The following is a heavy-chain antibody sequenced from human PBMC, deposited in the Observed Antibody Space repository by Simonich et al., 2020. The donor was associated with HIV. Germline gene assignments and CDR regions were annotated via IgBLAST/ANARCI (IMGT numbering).Heavy chain of an antibody. Sequence: QVQLQQWGAGLLKPSETLSLTCAVYGGSFSGYYWSWIRQPPGKGLEWIGEINHSGSTIYNPSLKSRVTISVDSSKNQFSLKLSSGTAADTAVYSCARGIPRNYYYFYYMDVWGKGTTVIVSS. V-gene: IGHV4-34*01. D-gene: IGHD1-1*01. CDR1: GGSFSGYY. CDR2: INHSGST. J-gene: IGHJ6*03. CDR3: ARGIPRNYYYFYYMDV.